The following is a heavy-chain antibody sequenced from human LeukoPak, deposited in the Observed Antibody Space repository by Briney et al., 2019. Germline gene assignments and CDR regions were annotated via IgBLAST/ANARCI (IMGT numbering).Heavy chain of an antibody. V-gene: IGHV3-23*01. CDR3: AKPPGYSSGWYFYY. CDR2: ISGSGGST. Sequence: SGGSLRLSCAASGFTFSSYAMSWVRQAPGKGLEWVSAISGSGGSTYYADSVKGRFTISRDNSKNALYLQMNSLRAEDTAVYYCAKPPGYSSGWYFYYWGQGTLVTVSS. CDR1: GFTFSSYA. D-gene: IGHD6-19*01. J-gene: IGHJ4*02.